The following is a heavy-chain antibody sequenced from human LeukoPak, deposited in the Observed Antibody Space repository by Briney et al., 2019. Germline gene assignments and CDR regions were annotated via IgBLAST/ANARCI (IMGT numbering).Heavy chain of an antibody. CDR3: ARGTAEGYTYGRYYFDY. CDR1: GYTFTGYY. Sequence: ASVKVSCKASGYTFTGYYIHWVRQAPGQGLEWMGWINPNSGGTDYAQKFQGRVTMTRGTSITTAYMELRRLRSDDTAVYYCARGTAEGYTYGRYYFDYWGQGTLVTVSS. V-gene: IGHV1-2*02. D-gene: IGHD5-18*01. J-gene: IGHJ4*02. CDR2: INPNSGGT.